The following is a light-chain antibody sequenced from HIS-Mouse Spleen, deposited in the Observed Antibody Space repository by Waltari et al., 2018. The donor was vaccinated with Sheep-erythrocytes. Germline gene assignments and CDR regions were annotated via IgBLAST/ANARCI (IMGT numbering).Light chain of an antibody. V-gene: IGLV2-23*01. CDR2: EGS. CDR3: CSYAGSSTPWV. Sequence: QSALTQPASVSGSPGQSFTISCTGTSSDVGSYNLVSWYQQHPGKAPKLRIYEGSKRPSGVSNRFSGSKSGNTASLTISGLQAEDEADYYCCSYAGSSTPWVFGGGTKLTVL. J-gene: IGLJ3*02. CDR1: SSDVGSYNL.